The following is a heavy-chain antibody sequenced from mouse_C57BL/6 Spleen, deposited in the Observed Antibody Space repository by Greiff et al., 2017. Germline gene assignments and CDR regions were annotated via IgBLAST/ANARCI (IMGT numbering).Heavy chain of an antibody. CDR3: ARGELGRSYWYFDV. V-gene: IGHV1-59*01. Sequence: QVQLQQPGAELVRPGTSVKLSCKASGYTFTSYWMHWVKQRPGQGLEWIGVIDPSDSYTNYNQKFKGKATLTVDTSSSTAYMQLSSLTSEDSAVYYCARGELGRSYWYFDVWGTGTTVTVSS. D-gene: IGHD4-1*01. CDR1: GYTFTSYW. CDR2: IDPSDSYT. J-gene: IGHJ1*03.